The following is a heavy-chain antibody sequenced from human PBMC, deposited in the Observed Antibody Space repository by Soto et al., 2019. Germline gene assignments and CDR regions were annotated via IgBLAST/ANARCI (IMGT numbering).Heavy chain of an antibody. D-gene: IGHD4-17*01. J-gene: IGHJ5*01. V-gene: IGHV4-59*01. CDR1: GGSIRSYY. Sequence: ASETLSLTCAVSGGSIRSYYWSWIRQPPGKGLEWIGYIYYSGSTNYNPSLKSRVTISVDTYKDQFSLKLSSVTAADTAVYYCARGAQCTSSSCYGAPNNWFYFWGQGIPVTVSS. CDR2: IYYSGST. CDR3: ARGAQCTSSSCYGAPNNWFYF.